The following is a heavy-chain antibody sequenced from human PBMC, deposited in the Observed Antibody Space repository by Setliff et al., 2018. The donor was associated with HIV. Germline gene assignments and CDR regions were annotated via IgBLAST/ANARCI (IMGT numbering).Heavy chain of an antibody. V-gene: IGHV4-4*08. D-gene: IGHD5-18*01. CDR2: IYT. CDR3: ARTRGYSYGTLAGFDY. Sequence: SETLSLTCAVYGGSFSGYYWSWIRQPPGKGLEWIGHIYTSGSTSGSANYNPSLKSRVTISVDMSKNQFSLKLNSVTAADTAVYYCARTRGYSYGTLAGFDYWGRGSLVTVSS. CDR1: GGSFSGYY. J-gene: IGHJ4*01.